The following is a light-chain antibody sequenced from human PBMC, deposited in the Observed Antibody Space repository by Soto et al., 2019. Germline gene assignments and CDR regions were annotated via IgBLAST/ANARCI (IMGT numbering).Light chain of an antibody. CDR2: TNS. CDR1: SSNIEGSS. Sequence: QSALTQPPSASGTPGQRVTISCSGSSSNIEGSSVNWYQHLPGTAPKLLIYTNSRRPSGVPDRFSGSKSGTSASLTISGPQSEDEAFYYCAAWDYSLSAYVFGTGTKVTVL. CDR3: AAWDYSLSAYV. V-gene: IGLV1-44*01. J-gene: IGLJ1*01.